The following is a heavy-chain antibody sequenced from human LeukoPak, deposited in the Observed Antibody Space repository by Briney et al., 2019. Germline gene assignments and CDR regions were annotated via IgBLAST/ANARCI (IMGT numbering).Heavy chain of an antibody. CDR2: ISSSSSYI. CDR3: ARGTRARGGSYCFDY. Sequence: PGGSLRLSCAASGFTFSSYSMNWVRQAPGKGLEWVSSISSSSSYIYYADSVKGRFTISRDNAKNSLYLQMNSLRAEDTAVYYCARGTRARGGSYCFDYWGQGTLVTVSS. J-gene: IGHJ4*02. CDR1: GFTFSSYS. V-gene: IGHV3-21*01. D-gene: IGHD1-26*01.